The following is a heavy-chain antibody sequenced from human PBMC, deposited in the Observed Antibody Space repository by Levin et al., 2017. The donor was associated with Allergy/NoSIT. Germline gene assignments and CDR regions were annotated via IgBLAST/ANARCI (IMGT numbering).Heavy chain of an antibody. CDR3: ARDGQQLVYPGWYFDL. Sequence: PGGSLRLSCAASGFTFSSYGMHWVRQAPGKGLEWVAVIWYDGSNKYYADSVKGRFTISRDNSKNTLYLQMNSLRAEDTAVYYCARDGQQLVYPGWYFDLWGRGTLVTVSS. CDR1: GFTFSSYG. J-gene: IGHJ2*01. D-gene: IGHD6-13*01. V-gene: IGHV3-33*01. CDR2: IWYDGSNK.